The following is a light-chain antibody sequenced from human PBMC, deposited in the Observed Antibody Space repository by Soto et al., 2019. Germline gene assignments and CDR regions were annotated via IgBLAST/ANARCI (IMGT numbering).Light chain of an antibody. CDR1: QSVSSN. Sequence: EIVMTQSPATLSVSPVERATLSCRASQSVSSNLAWYQQKPGQAPRLLIYGASTRATGIPARFSGSGSGTEFTLTISSLQSEDFAVYYWQQYNNWPFTFGGGTKVEIK. V-gene: IGKV3-15*01. CDR3: QQYNNWPFT. J-gene: IGKJ4*01. CDR2: GAS.